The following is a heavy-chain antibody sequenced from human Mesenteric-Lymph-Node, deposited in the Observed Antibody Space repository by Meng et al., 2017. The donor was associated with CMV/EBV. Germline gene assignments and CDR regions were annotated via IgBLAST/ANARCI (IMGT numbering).Heavy chain of an antibody. CDR3: AKDTNGVGYGDYFDAFDI. V-gene: IGHV3-53*05. Sequence: GESLKISCAASGFNVNSNYMSWVRQAPGKGLEWVSVIYSGGSGGNTYYADSVKGRFTISRDNSKNTLYLQMNSLRAEDTAVYYCAKDTNGVGYGDYFDAFDIWGQGTMVTVSS. CDR2: IYSGGSGGNT. D-gene: IGHD4-17*01. CDR1: GFNVNSNY. J-gene: IGHJ3*02.